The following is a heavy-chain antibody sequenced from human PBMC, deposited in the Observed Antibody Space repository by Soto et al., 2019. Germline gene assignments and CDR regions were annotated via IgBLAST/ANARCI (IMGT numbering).Heavy chain of an antibody. J-gene: IGHJ4*02. CDR3: ARDRYSSGWYDLDY. D-gene: IGHD6-19*01. CDR2: IWYDGSNK. V-gene: IGHV3-33*01. CDR1: GFTFSSYG. Sequence: QVQLVESGGGVVQPGRSLRLSCAASGFTFSSYGMHWVRQAPGKGLEWVAVIWYDGSNKYYADYVKGRFTISRDNSKNTVYLQMNSLRGEDTAVYYCARDRYSSGWYDLDYWGQGTLVTVSS.